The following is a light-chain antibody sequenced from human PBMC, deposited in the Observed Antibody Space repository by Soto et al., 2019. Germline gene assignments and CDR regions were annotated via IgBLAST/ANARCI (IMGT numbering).Light chain of an antibody. J-gene: IGLJ3*02. CDR3: TSFTSSSTWV. CDR1: SSNIGTYS. V-gene: IGLV1-44*01. Sequence: QSVLTQPPSASGTPGQRVTISCSGSSSNIGTYSVSWYQQFPGTAPRLLIYSDNQRPSGVPDRFSASKSGASASLAISGLQSEDEADYYCTSFTSSSTWVFGGGTKLTVL. CDR2: SDN.